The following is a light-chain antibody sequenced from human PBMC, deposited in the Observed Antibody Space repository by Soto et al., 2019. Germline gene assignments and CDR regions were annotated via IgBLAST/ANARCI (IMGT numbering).Light chain of an antibody. V-gene: IGKV1-39*01. CDR2: AAS. J-gene: IGKJ1*01. CDR3: QQVYSIPWG. CDR1: QNIYSF. Sequence: DIQMTQSPSSLSASVGDRVTITCRASQNIYSFLTWYQQKPGKAPKLLIYAASSLQSGVPSRFSGSGSGAEFTLTIRSLQPEDFATYYCQQVYSIPWGFGQGTKVEI.